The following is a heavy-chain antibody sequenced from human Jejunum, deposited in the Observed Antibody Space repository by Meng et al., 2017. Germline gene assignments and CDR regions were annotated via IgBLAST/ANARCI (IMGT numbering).Heavy chain of an antibody. CDR3: AHTLISNWNYLSPFDS. V-gene: IGHV2-5*02. D-gene: IGHD1-7*01. CDR1: GFSLSTSEVG. Sequence: VPTLVQPTPTLTQTCTFSGFSLSTSEVGVGWIRQPPGKALEWLALIYWDDDKRYSPSLNNRLTITKDTSRNQVVLTMTNMDPVDTATYYCAHTLISNWNYLSPFDSCGQGTLVTVSS. CDR2: IYWDDDK. J-gene: IGHJ4*02.